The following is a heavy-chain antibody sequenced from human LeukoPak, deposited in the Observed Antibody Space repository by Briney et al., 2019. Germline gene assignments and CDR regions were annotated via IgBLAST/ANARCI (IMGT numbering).Heavy chain of an antibody. CDR1: GYTFTRNG. CDR3: ARATNWFDP. Sequence: ASVKVSCKASGYTFTRNGISWVRQTPGQGLEWMGWISAYNGNTDYAQKLQGRVTMTTDTSTSTAYMGLRSLRSDDTAVYYCARATNWFDPWGQGTLVTVSS. V-gene: IGHV1-18*01. J-gene: IGHJ5*02. CDR2: ISAYNGNT. D-gene: IGHD1-26*01.